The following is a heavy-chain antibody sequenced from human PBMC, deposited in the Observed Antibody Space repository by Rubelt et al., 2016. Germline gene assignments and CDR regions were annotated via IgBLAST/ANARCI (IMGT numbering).Heavy chain of an antibody. Sequence: QVQLQESGPGLVRPSETLSLTCSVSSGSVSSNPDYWNWIRQPPGKGLEWIGSIYQSGSTYYNPSLKSRVTISVDTSKNQFSLKLSSVTAADTAVYYCARSRIVRVPGFDYWGQGTLVTVSS. CDR1: SGSVSSNPDY. D-gene: IGHD2-2*01. J-gene: IGHJ4*02. V-gene: IGHV4-39*07. CDR3: ARSRIVRVPGFDY. CDR2: IYQSGST.